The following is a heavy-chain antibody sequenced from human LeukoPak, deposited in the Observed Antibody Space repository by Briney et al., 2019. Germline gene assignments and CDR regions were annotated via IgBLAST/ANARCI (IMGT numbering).Heavy chain of an antibody. Sequence: GGSVKVSCKASGYTFTSYYMHGVRQAPGQGLEGMGIINPSGCSTSYAQKFQGRVTMTRDTSTSTVYMELSSLSSEDTAVYYCARERNTMIRGWFDPWGQGTLVTVSS. CDR3: ARERNTMIRGWFDP. D-gene: IGHD3-22*01. CDR1: GYTFTSYY. J-gene: IGHJ5*02. V-gene: IGHV1-46*01. CDR2: INPSGCST.